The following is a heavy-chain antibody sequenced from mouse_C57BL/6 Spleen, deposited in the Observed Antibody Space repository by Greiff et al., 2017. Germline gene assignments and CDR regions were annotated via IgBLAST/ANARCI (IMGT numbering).Heavy chain of an antibody. D-gene: IGHD2-3*01. CDR2: IWSDGST. J-gene: IGHJ3*01. CDR3: ARHGGLRDGRGFAY. CDR1: GFSLTSYG. Sequence: VQVVESGPGLVAPSQSLSITCTVSGFSLTSYGVHWVRQPPGKGLEWLVVIWSDGSTTYHSALKSSLSISKDNAKSQVFLKMNRLQTDDTAMYYCARHGGLRDGRGFAYWGQGTLVTVSA. V-gene: IGHV2-6-1*01.